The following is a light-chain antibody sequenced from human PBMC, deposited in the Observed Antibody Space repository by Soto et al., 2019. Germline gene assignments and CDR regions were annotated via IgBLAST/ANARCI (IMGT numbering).Light chain of an antibody. V-gene: IGKV3-20*01. J-gene: IGKJ1*01. Sequence: EIVLTQSPGTLSLSPGERATLSCRASQSVSSYLAWYQQKPGQAPRLLIYDASSRATGIPDRFSGGGSGTDFTLTISSLQPDDFATYYCQQYNSYSKTFGQGTKVDI. CDR1: QSVSSY. CDR3: QQYNSYSKT. CDR2: DAS.